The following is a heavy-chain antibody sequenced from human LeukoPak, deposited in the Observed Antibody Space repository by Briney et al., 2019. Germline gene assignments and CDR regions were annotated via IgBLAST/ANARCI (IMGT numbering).Heavy chain of an antibody. V-gene: IGHV3-53*01. D-gene: IGHD6-19*01. CDR2: IYSGGST. CDR3: AREQWLSY. J-gene: IGHJ4*02. Sequence: GGSLRLSCAASGFTFSSYAMSWVRQAPGKGLEWVSVIYSGGSTYYADSVKGRFTISRDSSKNTLYLQMNSLRAEDTAVYYCAREQWLSYWGQGTLVTVSS. CDR1: GFTFSSYA.